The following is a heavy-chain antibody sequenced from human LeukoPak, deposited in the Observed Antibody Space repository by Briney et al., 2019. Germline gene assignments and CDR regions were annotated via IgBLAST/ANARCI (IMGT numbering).Heavy chain of an antibody. D-gene: IGHD3-22*01. J-gene: IGHJ4*02. CDR3: ARATRGYYYDSSGYYRFDY. CDR2: INPNSGGT. Sequence: GASVKVSCKASGYTFTGYYMHWVRQAPGQGLEWMGWINPNSGGTNYAQKFQGRVTISVDTSKNQFSLKLSSVTAADTAVYYCARATRGYYYDSSGYYRFDYWGQGTLVTVSS. V-gene: IGHV1-2*02. CDR1: GYTFTGYY.